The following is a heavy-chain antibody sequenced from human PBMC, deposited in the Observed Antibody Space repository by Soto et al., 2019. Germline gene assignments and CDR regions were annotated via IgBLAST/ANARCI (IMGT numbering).Heavy chain of an antibody. V-gene: IGHV3-30*18. Sequence: RLSCVASGFTFSSYGINWVRQAPGKGLEWVAFISYDGTNKYSADSVKGRFTISRDNSKNTLYLQMNSLRPEDTAVYYCAKNLGYYGLHIWGQGTTVTVSS. CDR3: AKNLGYYGLHI. CDR2: ISYDGTNK. CDR1: GFTFSSYG. D-gene: IGHD7-27*01. J-gene: IGHJ6*02.